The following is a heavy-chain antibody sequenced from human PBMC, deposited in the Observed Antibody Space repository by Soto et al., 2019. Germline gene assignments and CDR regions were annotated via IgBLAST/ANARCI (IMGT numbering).Heavy chain of an antibody. CDR1: GFTFSSYE. Sequence: GGSLRLSCAASGFTFSSYEMNWFRQAPGKGLERVSYISSSGSTIYYADSVKGRFTISRDNAQNSLYLQMNSLRAEDTAVYYCARALYIAVADYWGQGTLVTVSS. J-gene: IGHJ4*02. V-gene: IGHV3-48*03. D-gene: IGHD6-19*01. CDR2: ISSSGSTI. CDR3: ARALYIAVADY.